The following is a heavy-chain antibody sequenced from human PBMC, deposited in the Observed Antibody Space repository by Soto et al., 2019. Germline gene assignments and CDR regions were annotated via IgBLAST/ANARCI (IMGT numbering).Heavy chain of an antibody. Sequence: GGSLRLSCGGSGFTFSNAWMNWVRQAPGKGLEWVGRIKSKSDGGTTDNATPVKGRFTISRDDSKNMLYLQMTRLKTEDTAMYYCARSYHTYYFDYWGRGTLVTVSS. V-gene: IGHV3-15*07. J-gene: IGHJ4*02. CDR1: GFTFSNAW. D-gene: IGHD3-10*01. CDR2: IKSKSDGGTT. CDR3: ARSYHTYYFDY.